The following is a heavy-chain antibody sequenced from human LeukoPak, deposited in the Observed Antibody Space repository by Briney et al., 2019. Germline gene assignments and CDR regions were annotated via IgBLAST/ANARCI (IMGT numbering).Heavy chain of an antibody. D-gene: IGHD2/OR15-2a*01. CDR2: IKSDGSSA. CDR1: GFTFSSYW. J-gene: IGHJ5*02. CDR3: ARDSQYGRFDP. V-gene: IGHV3-74*01. Sequence: GGSLRLSCTASGFTFSSYWMHWVRQTPGKGLVWVSCIKSDGSSAIYADSVKDRFTISRDNAKNTLYLRMNSLRAEDTAVYYCARDSQYGRFDPWGQGTLVTVSS.